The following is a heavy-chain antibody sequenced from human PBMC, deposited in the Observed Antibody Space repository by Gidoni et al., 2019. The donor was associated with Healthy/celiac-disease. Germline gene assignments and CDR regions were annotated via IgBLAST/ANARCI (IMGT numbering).Heavy chain of an antibody. V-gene: IGHV4-61*02. Sequence: QVQLQASGPGLVKPSQPLSLTCTVPGGFISSGSYYWSWIRQPAGKGLEWIGSIYTSGSTNYNPSLKSRVTISVDTSKNQFSLKLSSVTAADTAVYYCARPSDSWPESGAFDIWGQGTMVTVSS. D-gene: IGHD6-13*01. CDR3: ARPSDSWPESGAFDI. CDR1: GGFISSGSYY. J-gene: IGHJ3*02. CDR2: IYTSGST.